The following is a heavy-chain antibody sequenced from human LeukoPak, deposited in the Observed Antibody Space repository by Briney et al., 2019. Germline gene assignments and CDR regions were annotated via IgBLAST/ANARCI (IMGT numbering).Heavy chain of an antibody. CDR1: GGSISSGDYY. CDR3: ARESTVVKTPYYFVY. V-gene: IGHV4-30-4*01. J-gene: IGHJ4*02. D-gene: IGHD4-23*01. Sequence: SETLSLTCTVSGGSISSGDYYWSWIRQPPGKGLEWIGYIYYSGSTYYNPSLESRVTISVDTSKNQFSLKLSSVTAADTAVYYCARESTVVKTPYYFVYWGQGTLVTVSS. CDR2: IYYSGST.